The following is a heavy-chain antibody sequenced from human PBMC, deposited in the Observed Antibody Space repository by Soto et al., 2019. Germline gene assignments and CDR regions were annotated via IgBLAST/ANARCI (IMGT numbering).Heavy chain of an antibody. J-gene: IGHJ6*02. CDR2: ISGYNGHT. D-gene: IGHD2-21*01. Sequence: QVQLVQSGAEVRKPGASVKVSCKASGYTFTTYGISWVRQSPGQGLEWMGWISGYNGHTKYAHKFQGRVTMTTDTSTSTVYMDLRSLRSDDTAVYYCAREVEMPYYYDGFDVWGQGTTGTVSS. CDR1: GYTFTTYG. V-gene: IGHV1-18*01. CDR3: AREVEMPYYYDGFDV.